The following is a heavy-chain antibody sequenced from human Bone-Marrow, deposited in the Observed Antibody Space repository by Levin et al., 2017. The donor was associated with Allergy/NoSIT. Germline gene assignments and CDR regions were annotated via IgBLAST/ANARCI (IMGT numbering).Heavy chain of an antibody. CDR1: GFTFGDYA. V-gene: IGHV3-49*03. Sequence: QPGGSLRLSCTTSGFTFGDYAMNWFRQAPGKGLEWVGLIRNKAYGGTIEYAASVRGRFTISRDDSTSIAYLEMNSLETEDTAVYYCTRILSSSWSGCFDFWGQGALVTVSS. J-gene: IGHJ4*02. D-gene: IGHD6-13*01. CDR2: IRNKAYGGTI. CDR3: TRILSSSWSGCFDF.